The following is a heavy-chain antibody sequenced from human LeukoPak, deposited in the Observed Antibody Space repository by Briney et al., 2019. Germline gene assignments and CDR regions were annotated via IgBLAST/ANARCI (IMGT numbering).Heavy chain of an antibody. CDR2: IIPIFGTA. V-gene: IGHV1-69*05. J-gene: IGHJ4*02. CDR1: GGTFSSYA. D-gene: IGHD6-19*01. CDR3: AREDSVDYSSGWYY. Sequence: ASVKVSXKASGGTFSSYAISWMRQAPGQGLEWMGRIIPIFGTANYAQKFQGRVTITTDESTSTAYMELSSLRSEDTAVYYCAREDSVDYSSGWYYWGQGTLVTVSS.